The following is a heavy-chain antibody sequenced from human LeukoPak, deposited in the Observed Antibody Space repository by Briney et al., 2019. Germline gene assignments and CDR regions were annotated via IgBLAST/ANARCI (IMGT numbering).Heavy chain of an antibody. D-gene: IGHD3-9*01. V-gene: IGHV3-30*04. CDR3: ARVRYFDWLLSDY. CDR2: ISYDGSNK. CDR1: GFTFSSYA. J-gene: IGHJ4*02. Sequence: PGGSLRLSCAASGFTFSSYAMHWVRQAPGKGLEWVAVISYDGSNKYYADSVKGRFTISRDNSKNTLYLQMSSLRAEDTAVYYCARVRYFDWLLSDYWGQGTLVTVSS.